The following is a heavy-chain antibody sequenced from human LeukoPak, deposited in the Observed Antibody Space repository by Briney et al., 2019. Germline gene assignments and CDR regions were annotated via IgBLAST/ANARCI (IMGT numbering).Heavy chain of an antibody. D-gene: IGHD6-19*01. CDR1: GFTFSSYG. J-gene: IGHJ4*02. Sequence: PGGSLRLSCAASGFTFSSYGTPWVRQAPGKGLEWVAVISYDGSNKYYADSVKGRFTISRDNSKNTLYLQMNSLRAEDTAVYYCAKDGSYSSGGTTYDYWGQGTLVTVSS. CDR3: AKDGSYSSGGTTYDY. V-gene: IGHV3-30*18. CDR2: ISYDGSNK.